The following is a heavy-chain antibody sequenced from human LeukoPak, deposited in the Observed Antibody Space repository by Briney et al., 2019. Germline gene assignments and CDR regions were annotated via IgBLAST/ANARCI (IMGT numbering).Heavy chain of an antibody. D-gene: IGHD3-3*01. Sequence: SQTLSLTCAISGDSVSSNSAAWNWFRQSPSRGLEWLGRTYYRPKWYNDYAVSVKSRITINPDTSKNQFSLQLNSVTPEDTAVYYCARDEIDLDTIFGVVINPLDYWGQGTLVTVSS. CDR2: TYYRPKWYN. CDR1: GDSVSSNSAA. CDR3: ARDEIDLDTIFGVVINPLDY. J-gene: IGHJ4*02. V-gene: IGHV6-1*01.